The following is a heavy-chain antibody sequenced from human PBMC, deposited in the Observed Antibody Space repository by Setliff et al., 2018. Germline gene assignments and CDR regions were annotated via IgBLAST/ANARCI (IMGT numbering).Heavy chain of an antibody. CDR1: GYSFNSYY. CDR3: ARAGLAAAGRKGVFDH. J-gene: IGHJ4*02. CDR2: INPGGGSS. Sequence: GASVKVSCKASGYSFNSYYMHWVRQAPGQGLEWMGIINPGGGSSSSTEKFQGRVTMTRDTSASTVYMEMGNLTSDDTAVYYCARAGLAAAGRKGVFDHWGQGTLVTVSS. V-gene: IGHV1-46*02. D-gene: IGHD6-25*01.